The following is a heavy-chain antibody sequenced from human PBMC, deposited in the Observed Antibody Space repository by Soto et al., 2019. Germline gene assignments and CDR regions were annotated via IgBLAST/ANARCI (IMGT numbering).Heavy chain of an antibody. CDR1: GFSLSTSGVG. CDR2: IYWDDDK. Sequence: QITLKQSGPTLVKPTQTLTLTCTLSGFSLSTSGVGVGCIRQPPGKALEWLALIYWDDDKRYSPSLKSRLTITKDTSKNQVVLTMTNMDPVDTATYYCAHVYGGYDNFDYWGQGTLVTVSS. V-gene: IGHV2-5*02. CDR3: AHVYGGYDNFDY. D-gene: IGHD5-12*01. J-gene: IGHJ4*02.